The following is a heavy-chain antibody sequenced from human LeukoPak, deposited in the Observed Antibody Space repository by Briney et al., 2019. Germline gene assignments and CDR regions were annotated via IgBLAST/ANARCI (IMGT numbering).Heavy chain of an antibody. V-gene: IGHV1-2*02. J-gene: IGHJ4*02. D-gene: IGHD3-22*01. CDR2: INPNSGGT. Sequence: GASVKVSCKASGYTITGYYMHWVRQAPGQGLEWMGWINPNSGGTNYAQKFQGRVTMTRDTSISTAYMELSRLRSDDTAVYYCASNYYDSSGGRYYFDYWGQGTLVTVSS. CDR1: GYTITGYY. CDR3: ASNYYDSSGGRYYFDY.